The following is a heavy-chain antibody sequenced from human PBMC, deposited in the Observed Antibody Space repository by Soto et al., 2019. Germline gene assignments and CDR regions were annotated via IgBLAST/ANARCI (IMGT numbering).Heavy chain of an antibody. CDR2: ISSSSSTI. D-gene: IGHD3-3*01. J-gene: IGHJ4*02. Sequence: GGSLRLSCAASGFTFSSYSMNWVRQAPGKGLEWVSYISSSSSTIYYADSVKGRFTISRDNAKNSLYLQMNSLRDEDTAVYYCARDSGANFFGVVIMGHFDYWGQGTLVTVSS. CDR1: GFTFSSYS. CDR3: ARDSGANFFGVVIMGHFDY. V-gene: IGHV3-48*02.